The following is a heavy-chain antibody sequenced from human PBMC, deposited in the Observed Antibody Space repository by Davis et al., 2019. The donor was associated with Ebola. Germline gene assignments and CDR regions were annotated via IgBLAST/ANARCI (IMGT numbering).Heavy chain of an antibody. V-gene: IGHV5-51*01. J-gene: IGHJ3*02. D-gene: IGHD1-20*01. Sequence: KVSCKDSGNSFTSYWIGWVRQKPGKGLEWMGLIYTGDSDTRYSPSFRGQVTISADKSIRTAYVQWSSLEASDTAMYYCASLRRTITGMDDAFDIWGQGTKVTVSS. CDR3: ASLRRTITGMDDAFDI. CDR1: GNSFTSYW. CDR2: IYTGDSDT.